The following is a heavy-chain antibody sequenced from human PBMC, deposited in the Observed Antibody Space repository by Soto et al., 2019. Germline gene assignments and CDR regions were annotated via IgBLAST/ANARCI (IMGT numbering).Heavy chain of an antibody. CDR1: GFTVSSNY. D-gene: IGHD3-22*01. CDR2: IYSGGST. CDR3: ARDEGGTYYYDSSGYYFRGGWFDP. Sequence: GGSLRLSCAASGFTVSSNYMSWVRQAPGKGLEWVSVIYSGGSTYYADSVKGRFTISRDNSKNTLYLQMNSLRAEDTAVYYCARDEGGTYYYDSSGYYFRGGWFDPWGQGTLVTVSS. J-gene: IGHJ5*02. V-gene: IGHV3-53*01.